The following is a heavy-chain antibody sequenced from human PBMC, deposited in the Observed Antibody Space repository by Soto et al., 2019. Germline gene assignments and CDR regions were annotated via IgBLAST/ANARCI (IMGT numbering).Heavy chain of an antibody. CDR2: ISYDGSNK. Sequence: VQLVESGGGLVQPGGSRSLSCAVSGLTFSSSWMHWVRQAPGKGLERVAVISYDGSNKYYADSVKGRFTISRDIAKNTLHLQMYSLRAEDTAVYYCAKDRPMYSSSWYYFDYGGQGTLVTVSS. CDR3: AKDRPMYSSSWYYFDY. J-gene: IGHJ4*02. CDR1: GLTFSSSW. D-gene: IGHD6-13*01. V-gene: IGHV3-30*18.